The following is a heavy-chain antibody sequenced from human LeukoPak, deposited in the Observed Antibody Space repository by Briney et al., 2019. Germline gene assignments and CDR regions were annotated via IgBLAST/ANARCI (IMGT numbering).Heavy chain of an antibody. D-gene: IGHD6-19*01. CDR1: GFTFSSYA. CDR3: SKERVYTSSGWYEGRGTGEFDY. CDR2: ISGSGGST. J-gene: IGHJ4*02. V-gene: IGHV3-23*01. Sequence: PGGSLRLSCAASGFTFSSYAMSWGREAPGPGLEWFSAISGSGGSTYYAASVKRRFTISRDNSKHTMYLQMNSLRAEDTAVYYCSKERVYTSSGWYEGRGTGEFDYWGQGTLVTVSS.